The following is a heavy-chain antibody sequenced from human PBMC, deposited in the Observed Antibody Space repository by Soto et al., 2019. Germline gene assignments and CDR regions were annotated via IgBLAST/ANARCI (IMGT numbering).Heavy chain of an antibody. D-gene: IGHD6-13*01. CDR3: ARAGSSSWYGSWFDP. V-gene: IGHV4-31*03. Sequence: SETLSLTCTVSGGSISSGGYYWSWIRQHPGKGLEWIGYIYYSGSTYYNPSLKSRVTISVDTSKNQFSLKLSSVTAADTAVYYCARAGSSSWYGSWFDPWGQGTLVTVSS. CDR2: IYYSGST. J-gene: IGHJ5*02. CDR1: GGSISSGGYY.